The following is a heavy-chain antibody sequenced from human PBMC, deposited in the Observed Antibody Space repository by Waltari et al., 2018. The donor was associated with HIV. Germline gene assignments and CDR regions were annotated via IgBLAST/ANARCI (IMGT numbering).Heavy chain of an antibody. V-gene: IGHV1-46*03. CDR1: GYTFTSYY. J-gene: IGHJ5*02. Sequence: QVQLVQSGAEVKKPGASVKVSCKASGYTFTSYYMHWVRQAPGQGLEWMGIINPSGGSTSYAQKFQGRVTMTRDTSTSTVYMELSSLRSEDTAVYYCARDLRLLVPAASKNTWFDPWGQGTLVTVSS. CDR3: ARDLRLLVPAASKNTWFDP. D-gene: IGHD2-2*01. CDR2: INPSGGST.